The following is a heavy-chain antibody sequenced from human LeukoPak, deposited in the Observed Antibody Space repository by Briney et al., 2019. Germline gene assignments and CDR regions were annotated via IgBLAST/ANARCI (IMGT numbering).Heavy chain of an antibody. Sequence: ASVKVSCKASGYTFTGYYMHWVRQAPGQGLEWMGRINPNSGGTNYAQKFQGRVIMTRDTSISTAYMELSRLRSDDTAVYYCARDLYSSSSESYWGQGTLVTISS. D-gene: IGHD6-6*01. J-gene: IGHJ4*02. V-gene: IGHV1-2*06. CDR3: ARDLYSSSSESY. CDR1: GYTFTGYY. CDR2: INPNSGGT.